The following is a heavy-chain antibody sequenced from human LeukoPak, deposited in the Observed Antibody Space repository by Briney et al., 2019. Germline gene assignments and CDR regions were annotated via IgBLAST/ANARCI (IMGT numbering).Heavy chain of an antibody. CDR3: ARHFAFSYYYMDV. CDR2: IYYSGST. CDR1: GGSISSYY. J-gene: IGHJ6*03. Sequence: SETLSLTCTVSGGSISSYYWSWLRQPPGKGLEWIGYIYYSGSTHYNPSLKSRVTISVDTSKNQFSLKLSSVTAADTAVYYCARHFAFSYYYMDVWGKGTTVTVSS. V-gene: IGHV4-59*08.